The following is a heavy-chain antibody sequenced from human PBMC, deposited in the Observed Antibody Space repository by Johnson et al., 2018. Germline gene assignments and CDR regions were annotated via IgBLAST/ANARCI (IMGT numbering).Heavy chain of an antibody. J-gene: IGHJ6*03. D-gene: IGHD6-19*01. Sequence: QVQLVQSGGGVVQPGRSLRLSCAASGFTFSSYGMHWVRQAPGKGLEGVAVISYDGSNKYYADSVKGRFTITRDNSKNAVYLQMNSLRDEDTAVYYCSKRRGGIAVAYYYYMDVWGKGTTVTVSS. CDR1: GFTFSSYG. V-gene: IGHV3-30*18. CDR2: ISYDGSNK. CDR3: SKRRGGIAVAYYYYMDV.